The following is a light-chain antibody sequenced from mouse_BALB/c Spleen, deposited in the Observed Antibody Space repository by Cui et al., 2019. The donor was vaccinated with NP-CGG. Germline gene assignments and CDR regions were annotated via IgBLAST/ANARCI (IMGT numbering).Light chain of an antibody. CDR2: GTN. CDR1: TGAVTTGNY. J-gene: IGLJ1*01. V-gene: IGLV1*01. Sequence: AVVTQESAITTSPGETVTLTCRSSTGAVTTGNYANWVQEKPDHLFTGLIGGTNNRAPGVPARFSGSLIGDKAALTITGAQTEDEAIYFCALWYSNHWVFGGGTKLTVL. CDR3: ALWYSNHWV.